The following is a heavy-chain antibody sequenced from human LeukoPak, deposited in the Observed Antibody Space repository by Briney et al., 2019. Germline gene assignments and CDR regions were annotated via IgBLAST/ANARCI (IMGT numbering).Heavy chain of an antibody. CDR2: ISGSGATT. J-gene: IGHJ3*01. Sequence: GGSLRLSCAASGFTFSSYAFSWVRQAPGKGLGWASAISGSGATTYDADSVKGRFTISRDNSQNTLFLQMNSLRAEDTALYYCAKDLGRYHTLDAFDLWGQGTMVTVSS. CDR1: GFTFSSYA. D-gene: IGHD3-16*01. CDR3: AKDLGRYHTLDAFDL. V-gene: IGHV3-23*01.